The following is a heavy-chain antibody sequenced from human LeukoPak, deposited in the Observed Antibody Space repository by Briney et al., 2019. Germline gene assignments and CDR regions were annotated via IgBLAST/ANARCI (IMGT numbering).Heavy chain of an antibody. CDR2: RSAYNGNT. D-gene: IGHD6-13*01. J-gene: IGHJ4*02. V-gene: IGHV1-18*01. CDR1: GYTFTNYG. Sequence: GASVKVSCKASGYTFTNYGITWVRQAPGQGLEWMGWRSAYNGNTKYAQTLQGRVTMTTDTSTSTAYMELRSLRSDDTAVYYCARDDSSSCQLFDYWGQGTLVTVSS. CDR3: ARDDSSSCQLFDY.